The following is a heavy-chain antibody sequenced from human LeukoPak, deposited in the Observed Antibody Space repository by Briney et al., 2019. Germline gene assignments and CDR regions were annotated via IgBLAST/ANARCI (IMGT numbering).Heavy chain of an antibody. D-gene: IGHD3/OR15-3a*01. CDR3: ARDRSNYYYYYMDV. J-gene: IGHJ6*03. Sequence: SQTLSLPCTVSGGSISSGSYYWSWIRQPAGKGLEWIGRIYTSGSTNYNPSLKSRVTISVDTSKNQFSLKLSSVTAADTAVYYCARDRSNYYYYYMDVWGKGTTVTISS. CDR1: GGSISSGSYY. CDR2: IYTSGST. V-gene: IGHV4-61*02.